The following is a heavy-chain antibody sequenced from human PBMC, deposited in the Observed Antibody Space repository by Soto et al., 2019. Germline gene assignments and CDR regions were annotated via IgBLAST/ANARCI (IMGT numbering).Heavy chain of an antibody. V-gene: IGHV3-23*01. Sequence: GGSLRLSCAVSGFTFRSSPMSWVRRAPGKGLEWVSGINGGGDSKHYAESVRGRFTIIRDNAKNTLHLQMNSLRVEDTAVYYCAREVYCSGWDTYLHDYWGQGTLVTGSS. CDR1: GFTFRSSP. CDR3: AREVYCSGWDTYLHDY. D-gene: IGHD6-25*01. J-gene: IGHJ4*02. CDR2: INGGGDSK.